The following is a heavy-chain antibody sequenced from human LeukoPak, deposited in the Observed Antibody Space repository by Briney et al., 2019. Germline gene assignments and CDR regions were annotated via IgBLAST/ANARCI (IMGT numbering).Heavy chain of an antibody. CDR3: AKDRGIISDY. D-gene: IGHD3-10*01. CDR1: GFAFTSFA. V-gene: IGHV3-23*01. J-gene: IGHJ4*02. CDR2: ISRSGVAT. Sequence: GGSLRLSCAASGFAFTSFAMSWVRQAPGKGLEWVSTISRSGVATYYANSVKGRITISRDNSKNTLYLQMNSLRAEDTAVYYCAKDRGIISDYWGQGTLVTVSS.